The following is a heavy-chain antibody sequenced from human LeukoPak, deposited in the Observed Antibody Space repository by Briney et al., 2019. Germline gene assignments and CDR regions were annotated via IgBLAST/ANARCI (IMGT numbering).Heavy chain of an antibody. CDR2: INSDGSST. J-gene: IGHJ4*02. CDR3: AKDLTMVTTSDY. Sequence: PGGSLRLSCAASGFTFSSYWMHWVRQARGKGLVWVSRINSDGSSTNYADSVKGRFTISRDNSKKTLYVQMNSLRAEDTAVYYCAKDLTMVTTSDYWGQGTLVTVSS. CDR1: GFTFSSYW. D-gene: IGHD4-17*01. V-gene: IGHV3-74*01.